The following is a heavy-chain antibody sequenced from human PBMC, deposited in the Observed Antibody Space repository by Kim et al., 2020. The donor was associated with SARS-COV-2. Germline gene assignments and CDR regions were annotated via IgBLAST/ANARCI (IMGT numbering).Heavy chain of an antibody. Sequence: KYAQKFQDRVTITRDTSASTVYMELSSLTSEDAAVYYCARPMTTAYYTMHYWGQGTLVTVSS. CDR3: ARPMTTAYYTMHY. J-gene: IGHJ4*02. D-gene: IGHD3-9*01. V-gene: IGHV1-3*01.